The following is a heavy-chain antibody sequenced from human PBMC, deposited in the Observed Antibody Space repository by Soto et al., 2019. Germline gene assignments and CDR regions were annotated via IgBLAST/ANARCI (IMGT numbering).Heavy chain of an antibody. CDR1: GGSISSSSYY. CDR2: VYYSGTT. J-gene: IGHJ3*02. V-gene: IGHV4-39*01. Sequence: QLLLQESGPGLVKSSETLSLTCSVSGGSISSSSYYWNWIRQSPGKGLEWIGSVYYSGTTYYNPSLRRRVTISVDTYNQFSLRRSSVTAADTAYYFCSRRPMVGPVAENAFDIWGQGTRVTVSS. D-gene: IGHD6-19*01. CDR3: SRRPMVGPVAENAFDI.